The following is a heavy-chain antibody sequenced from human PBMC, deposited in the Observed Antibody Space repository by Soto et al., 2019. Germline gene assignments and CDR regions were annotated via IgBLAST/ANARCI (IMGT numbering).Heavy chain of an antibody. Sequence: EVQLVESGGGLVQPGRTLRLSCAASGFTFSSYWMHWVRQAPGKGLVWVSRIDSDETVTTYADSVKGRFTISRDNAKNTLYLQMNSLRAEDTAVYYCARAGVTHGFDYWGQGVLVTVSS. CDR2: IDSDETVT. V-gene: IGHV3-74*03. D-gene: IGHD2-8*01. CDR1: GFTFSSYW. CDR3: ARAGVTHGFDY. J-gene: IGHJ4*02.